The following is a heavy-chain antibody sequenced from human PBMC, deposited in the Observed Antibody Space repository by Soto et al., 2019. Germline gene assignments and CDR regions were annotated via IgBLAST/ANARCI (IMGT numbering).Heavy chain of an antibody. CDR1: GFTFSSYG. CDR3: XXXGTTVVTLIXXXXXX. CDR2: ISYDGSNK. J-gene: IGHJ2*01. V-gene: IGHV3-30*03. Sequence: QVQLVESGGGVVQPGRSLRLSCAASGFTFSSYGMHWVRQAPGKGLEWVAVISYDGSNKYYADSVKGRFTISRDNSKNKLYLQMNSLRAEDTXXXXXXXXGTTVVTLIXXXXXXWGRG. D-gene: IGHD1-7*01.